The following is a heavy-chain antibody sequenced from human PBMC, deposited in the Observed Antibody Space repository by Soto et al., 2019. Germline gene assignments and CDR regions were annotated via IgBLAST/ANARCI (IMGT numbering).Heavy chain of an antibody. Sequence: SGPTLVQPTQTLTLTCTFSGFSLSTSGVGVGWIRQPPGKALEWLALIYWDDDKSYSPSLKSKVTITNDTSKNQVVLTMTNMDPVDTATYYCAHRPGGVDTAMVGYMDVWGKGTTVTVSS. CDR3: AHRPGGVDTAMVGYMDV. D-gene: IGHD5-18*01. V-gene: IGHV2-5*02. CDR1: GFSLSTSGVG. J-gene: IGHJ6*03. CDR2: IYWDDDK.